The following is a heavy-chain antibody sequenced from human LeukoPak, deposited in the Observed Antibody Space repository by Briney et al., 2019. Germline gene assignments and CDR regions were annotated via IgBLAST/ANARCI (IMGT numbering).Heavy chain of an antibody. CDR2: IYYSGRT. V-gene: IGHV4-59*01. Sequence: SETLSLTCTVSGDSISGYYWSWIRQPPGKGLEWIGYIYYSGRTNYNPSLKSRATISEDTSKNQFSLRLTSVTAADTAVYYCARTTPYYYYAMDVWGQGTTVTVSS. D-gene: IGHD4-17*01. CDR1: GDSISGYY. CDR3: ARTTPYYYYAMDV. J-gene: IGHJ6*02.